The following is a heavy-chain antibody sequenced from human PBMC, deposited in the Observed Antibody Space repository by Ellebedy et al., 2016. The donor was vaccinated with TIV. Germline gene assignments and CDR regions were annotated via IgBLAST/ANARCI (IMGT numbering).Heavy chain of an antibody. J-gene: IGHJ4*02. CDR1: GGSIDSSSNY. CDR3: ARLAIAVTNPQSDS. Sequence: SETLSLXCNVSGGSIDSSSNYWGWIRQPPGKEFVWIGDISYSGYTYYNPSLESRVTISVDTSKNHFSLRLSSVTAADTAVYYFARLAIAVTNPQSDSWGQGTLVTVSS. V-gene: IGHV4-39*02. CDR2: ISYSGYT. D-gene: IGHD2-2*03.